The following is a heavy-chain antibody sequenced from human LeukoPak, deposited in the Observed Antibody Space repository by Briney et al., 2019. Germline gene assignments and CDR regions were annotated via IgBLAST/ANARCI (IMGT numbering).Heavy chain of an antibody. CDR1: GFTFSSYA. Sequence: TGGSLRLSCAASGFTFSSYAMSWVRQAPGKGLEWVSAISGSGGSTYYADSVKGRFTISRDKSKNTLYLQMNSLRAEDTAVYYCAKTTCSGGSCYSRGYFDYWGQGTLVTVSS. J-gene: IGHJ4*02. CDR2: ISGSGGST. CDR3: AKTTCSGGSCYSRGYFDY. D-gene: IGHD2-15*01. V-gene: IGHV3-23*01.